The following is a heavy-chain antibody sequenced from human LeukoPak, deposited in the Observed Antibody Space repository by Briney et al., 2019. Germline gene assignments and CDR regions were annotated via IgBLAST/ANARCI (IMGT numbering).Heavy chain of an antibody. CDR2: IIPIFGTA. CDR1: GYTFTGYY. D-gene: IGHD3-10*01. CDR3: ASTMVRGVIAPPDWFDP. Sequence: ASVKVSCKASGYTFTGYYMHWVRQAPGQGLEWMGGIIPIFGTANYAQKFQGRVTITADESTSTACMELSSLRSEDTAVYYCASTMVRGVIAPPDWFDPWGQGTLVTVSS. J-gene: IGHJ5*02. V-gene: IGHV1-69*13.